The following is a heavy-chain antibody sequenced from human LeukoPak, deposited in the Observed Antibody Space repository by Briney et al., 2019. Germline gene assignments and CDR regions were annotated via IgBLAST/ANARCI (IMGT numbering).Heavy chain of an antibody. CDR2: ISSSGSTT. J-gene: IGHJ4*02. Sequence: PGGSLRLSCAASGFTFSNAWMSWVRQAPGKGLEWVSFISSSGSTTHYADSVKGRFTISRDNAKNSLYLQVNSLRAEDTAVYYCARGWWYSYGYWGQGTLVTVSS. D-gene: IGHD5-18*01. CDR3: ARGWWYSYGY. CDR1: GFTFSNAW. V-gene: IGHV3-11*04.